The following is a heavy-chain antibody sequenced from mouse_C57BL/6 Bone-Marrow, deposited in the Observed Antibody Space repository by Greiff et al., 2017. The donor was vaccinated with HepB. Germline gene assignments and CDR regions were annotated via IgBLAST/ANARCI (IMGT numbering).Heavy chain of an antibody. CDR2: INPYNGGT. Sequence: VQLQQSGPVLVKPGASVKMSCKASGYTFTDYYMNWVKQSHGKSLEWIGVINPYNGGTSYNEKFKGKATLTVDKSSSTAYMELNSLTSEDSAVYYCANYCGSCGIDYWGQGTLVTVSS. CDR3: ANYCGSCGIDY. D-gene: IGHD1-1*01. J-gene: IGHJ3*01. CDR1: GYTFTDYY. V-gene: IGHV1-19*01.